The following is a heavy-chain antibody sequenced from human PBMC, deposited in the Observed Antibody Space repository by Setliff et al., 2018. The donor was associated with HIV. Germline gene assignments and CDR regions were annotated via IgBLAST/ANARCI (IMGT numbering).Heavy chain of an antibody. V-gene: IGHV4-34*01. CDR1: GESFSGYY. D-gene: IGHD3-10*01. J-gene: IGHJ6*03. CDR3: ATKVKVTLARGVHYRYYYYMDV. CDR2: IKHSDST. Sequence: SETLSLTCAVYGESFSGYYWSWIRQPPGKGLEWIGEIKHSDSTTYNPSLESRVAMSVDKSKNQFSLKLSSVTAADTAVYYCATKVKVTLARGVHYRYYYYMDVWGKGTTVTVSS.